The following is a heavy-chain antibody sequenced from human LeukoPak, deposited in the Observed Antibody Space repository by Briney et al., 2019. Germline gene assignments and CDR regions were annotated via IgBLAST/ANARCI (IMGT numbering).Heavy chain of an antibody. J-gene: IGHJ6*03. CDR2: IYYSGST. V-gene: IGHV4-39*07. Sequence: SETLSLTCSVSGGSISSSSYYWGWIRQPPGKGLEWIGSIYYSGSTYYNPSLKSRVTISVDTSKNQFSLKLSSVTAADTAVYYCARVRGAGLQYYYMDVWGKGTTVTVSS. D-gene: IGHD1-26*01. CDR3: ARVRGAGLQYYYMDV. CDR1: GGSISSSSYY.